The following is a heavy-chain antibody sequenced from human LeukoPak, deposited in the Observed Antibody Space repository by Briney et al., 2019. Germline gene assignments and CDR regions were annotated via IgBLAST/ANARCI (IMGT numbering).Heavy chain of an antibody. V-gene: IGHV4-39*01. Sequence: PGGSLRLACAASGFTFSSYAMSWVRQAPGKGLEWIGSINYSGSTYYNPSLKSRVTISVDTSKNQFSLKLSSVTAADTAVYYCARHTVTGELLYYYYYYGMDVWGQGTTVTVSS. CDR3: ARHTVTGELLYYYYYYGMDV. D-gene: IGHD3-10*01. CDR2: INYSGST. CDR1: GFTFSSYA. J-gene: IGHJ6*02.